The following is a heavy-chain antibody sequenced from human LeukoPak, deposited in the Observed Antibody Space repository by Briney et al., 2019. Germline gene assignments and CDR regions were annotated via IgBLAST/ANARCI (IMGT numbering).Heavy chain of an antibody. V-gene: IGHV4-4*07. CDR2: IYASGSA. CDR3: ARGPWDYDNAFDI. J-gene: IGHJ3*02. Sequence: SETLSLTCTVSGASISDYYWSWIRQSAGKGLEWTGRIYASGSANYNPSFESRLTMSLDRSKNQFSLRLTSVTAADTALYYCARGPWDYDNAFDIWGQGTMVTVSS. D-gene: IGHD3-22*01. CDR1: GASISDYY.